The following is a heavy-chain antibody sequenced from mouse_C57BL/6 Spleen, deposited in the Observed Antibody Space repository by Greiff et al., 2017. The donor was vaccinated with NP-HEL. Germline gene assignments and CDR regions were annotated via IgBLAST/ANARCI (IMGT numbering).Heavy chain of an antibody. CDR3: ARGGNYEAWFAD. Sequence: QVQLQQSGPELVKPGASVKISCKASGYAFSSSWMNWVKQRPGKGLEWIGRIYPGDGDTNYNGKFKGKATLTADKSSSTAYMQLSSLTSEDSAVYFCARGGNYEAWFADWGQGTLVTVSA. J-gene: IGHJ3*01. V-gene: IGHV1-82*01. CDR2: IYPGDGDT. D-gene: IGHD2-1*01. CDR1: GYAFSSSW.